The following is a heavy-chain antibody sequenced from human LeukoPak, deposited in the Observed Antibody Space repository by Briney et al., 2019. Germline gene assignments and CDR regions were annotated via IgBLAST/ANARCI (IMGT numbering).Heavy chain of an antibody. CDR1: GGSISSGDYY. Sequence: PSETLSLTCAVSGGSISSGDYYWSWIRQPPGKGLEWIGYIYYSGSTYYNPSLKSRVTISVDTSKNQFSLKLSSVTAADTAVYYCARSPYGDYVDYWGQGTLVTVSS. CDR3: ARSPYGDYVDY. D-gene: IGHD4-17*01. CDR2: IYYSGST. J-gene: IGHJ4*02. V-gene: IGHV4-30-4*01.